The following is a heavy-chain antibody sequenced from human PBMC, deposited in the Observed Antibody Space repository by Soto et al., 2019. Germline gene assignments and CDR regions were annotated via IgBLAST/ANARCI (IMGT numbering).Heavy chain of an antibody. CDR2: MSYDGSRK. CDR3: ARDLYSYGYPDY. D-gene: IGHD5-18*01. V-gene: IGHV3-30*03. Sequence: GGSLRLSFAASGFIFGAYGMHWVRQAPGKGLEWVAVMSYDGSRKYYAASVKGRFTISRDNSNNTLSLEMNSLRTEDTAVYYCARDLYSYGYPDYWGQGTLVTVSS. CDR1: GFIFGAYG. J-gene: IGHJ4*02.